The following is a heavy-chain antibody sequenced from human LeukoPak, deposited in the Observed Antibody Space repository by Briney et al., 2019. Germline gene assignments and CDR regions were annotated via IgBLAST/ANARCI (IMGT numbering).Heavy chain of an antibody. J-gene: IGHJ6*02. V-gene: IGHV3-30*18. CDR2: ISYDGSNK. CDR1: GFTFSSYG. CDR3: AKNLLPGTYYGMDV. D-gene: IGHD1-14*01. Sequence: GRSLRLSCAASGFTFSSYGTHWVRQAPGKGLEWVAVISYDGSNKYYADSVKGRFTISRDNSKNTLYLQMNSLRAEDTAVYYCAKNLLPGTYYGMDVWGQGTTVTVSS.